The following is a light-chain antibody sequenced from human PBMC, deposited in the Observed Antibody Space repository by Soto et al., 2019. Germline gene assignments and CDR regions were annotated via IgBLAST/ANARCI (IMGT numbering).Light chain of an antibody. Sequence: EIVMTQSPATLSVSPGERATLSCRASQSVSSNLAWYQQKPGQAPRLLIDGASTRATGIPARFRGSGSGTEFTLTISSLQSEEFAVYYCQQYNNWRPTFGGGTKVEIK. CDR2: GAS. CDR3: QQYNNWRPT. V-gene: IGKV3-15*01. CDR1: QSVSSN. J-gene: IGKJ4*02.